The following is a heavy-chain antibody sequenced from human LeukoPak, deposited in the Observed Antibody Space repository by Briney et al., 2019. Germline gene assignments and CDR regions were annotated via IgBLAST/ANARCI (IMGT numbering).Heavy chain of an antibody. J-gene: IGHJ6*03. D-gene: IGHD3-3*01. CDR1: GGSFSGYH. Sequence: PSVTLSLTCAVYGGSFSGYHWSWIRQSPGKGLEWIGEINHSGSTNYNPSLKSRVTISVDTSKSQFSLKPSSVTAADTAVYYCAKRGSLTLFGVAENYYMDVWGKGTTVTVSS. CDR2: INHSGST. V-gene: IGHV4-34*01. CDR3: AKRGSLTLFGVAENYYMDV.